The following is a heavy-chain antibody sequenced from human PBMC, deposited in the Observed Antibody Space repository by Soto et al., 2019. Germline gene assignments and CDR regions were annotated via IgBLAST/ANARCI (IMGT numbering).Heavy chain of an antibody. J-gene: IGHJ6*02. D-gene: IGHD6-13*01. Sequence: EVQIVESGGGLVKPGGSLRLSCTASGLIFSNYGMNWVRQAAGKRPEWVSSISSGGEYIDYEGTVKGRLTISRDNANNILYLQLTSLGVEDTAVYYCATDGAAGAVMGVWGQGTTVTVSS. CDR3: ATDGAAGAVMGV. CDR2: ISSGGEYI. CDR1: GLIFSNYG. V-gene: IGHV3-21*06.